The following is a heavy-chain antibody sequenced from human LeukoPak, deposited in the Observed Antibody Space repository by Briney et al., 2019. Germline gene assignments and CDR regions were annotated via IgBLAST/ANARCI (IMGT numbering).Heavy chain of an antibody. V-gene: IGHV3-43*02. CDR1: GFNFDDYA. CDR2: ISGDGGST. Sequence: GGSLSLSCAASGFNFDDYAMHWVRHAAGKGLEWVSLISGDGGSTYYADSVKGRFTISRDNSKNSLYLQMNSLRTEDTALYDCAKDSSGYYTRWYYYYYMDVWGKGNTVTVSS. J-gene: IGHJ6*03. CDR3: AKDSSGYYTRWYYYYYMDV. D-gene: IGHD3-22*01.